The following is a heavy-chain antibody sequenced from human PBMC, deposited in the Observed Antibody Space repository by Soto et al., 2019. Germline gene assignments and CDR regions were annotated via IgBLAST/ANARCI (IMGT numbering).Heavy chain of an antibody. V-gene: IGHV3-7*01. CDR3: ARESTHYGDLSYYYYYGMDV. CDR2: IKQDGSEK. J-gene: IGHJ6*02. CDR1: GFTFSSYW. Sequence: PGGSLRLSCAASGFTFSSYWMSWVRQAPGKGLEWVANIKQDGSEKYYVDSVKGRFTISRDNAKNSLYLQMNSLRAEDTAVYYCARESTHYGDLSYYYYYGMDVWGQGTTVTVSS. D-gene: IGHD4-17*01.